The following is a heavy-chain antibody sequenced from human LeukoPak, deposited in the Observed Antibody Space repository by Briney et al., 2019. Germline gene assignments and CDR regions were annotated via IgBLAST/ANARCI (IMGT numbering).Heavy chain of an antibody. D-gene: IGHD3-22*01. CDR2: INHSGST. Sequence: SETLSLTCAVYGGSFRGYYWSWIRQPPGKGLEWIGEINHSGSTNYNPSLKSRVTISLDTSMKKFSLRLTSVTAADTAVYYCARGPSIHYDSSGSQVAFDIWGQGTGVTVSS. V-gene: IGHV4-34*01. CDR1: GGSFRGYY. J-gene: IGHJ3*02. CDR3: ARGPSIHYDSSGSQVAFDI.